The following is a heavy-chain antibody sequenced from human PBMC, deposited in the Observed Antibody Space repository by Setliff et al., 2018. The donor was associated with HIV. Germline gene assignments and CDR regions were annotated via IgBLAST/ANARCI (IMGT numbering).Heavy chain of an antibody. CDR1: GYSVSSSYW. V-gene: IGHV4-28*01. CDR2: IYKGGST. J-gene: IGHJ2*01. CDR3: ARSALWFGEADWYFDL. Sequence: PSETLSLTCAVSGYSVSSSYWWGWIRQPPGKGLEWIGWIGYIYKGGSTYYNPSLKSRVTMSVDTSKNHFSLKLRSVTDVDTAVYYCARSALWFGEADWYFDLWGRGALVTVSS. D-gene: IGHD3-10*01.